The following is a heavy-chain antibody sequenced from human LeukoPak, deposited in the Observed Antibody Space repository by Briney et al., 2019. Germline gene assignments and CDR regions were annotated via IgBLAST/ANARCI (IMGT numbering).Heavy chain of an antibody. CDR2: IKTDGSTT. D-gene: IGHD3-22*01. CDR1: GFIFSNYW. V-gene: IGHV3-74*01. J-gene: IGHJ4*02. Sequence: GGSLRLSCAGSGFIFSNYWMHWVRQAPGKGLAWVSRIKTDGSTTYYADSVRGRFTVSRDNAKNTLYLQMNSLRAEDTAVYYCAKELVGYDSSGYYFDYWGQGTLVTVSS. CDR3: AKELVGYDSSGYYFDY.